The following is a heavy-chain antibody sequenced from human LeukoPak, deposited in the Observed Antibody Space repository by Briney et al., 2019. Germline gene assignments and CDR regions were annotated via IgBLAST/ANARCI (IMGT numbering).Heavy chain of an antibody. CDR3: ASLSSGWSSDVDY. Sequence: ASVKVSCKASGYTFTSCYMHWVRRAPGQGLEWMGIINPSGGSTSYAQKFQGRVTMTRDTSTSTVYMELSSLRSEDTAVYYCASLSSGWSSDVDYWGQGTLVTVSS. CDR2: INPSGGST. D-gene: IGHD6-19*01. J-gene: IGHJ4*02. CDR1: GYTFTSCY. V-gene: IGHV1-46*01.